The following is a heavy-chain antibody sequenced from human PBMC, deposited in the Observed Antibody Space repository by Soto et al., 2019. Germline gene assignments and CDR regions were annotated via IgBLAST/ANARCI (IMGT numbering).Heavy chain of an antibody. CDR3: AGQYDFWSGPNRNGMDV. CDR2: IIPIFGTA. Sequence: GASVKVSCKASGGTFSSYAISWVRQAPGQGLEWMGGIIPIFGTANYAQKFQGRVTITADESTSTAYMELSSLRSEDTAVYYCAGQYDFWSGPNRNGMDVWGQGTTVTVSS. J-gene: IGHJ6*02. CDR1: GGTFSSYA. V-gene: IGHV1-69*13. D-gene: IGHD3-3*01.